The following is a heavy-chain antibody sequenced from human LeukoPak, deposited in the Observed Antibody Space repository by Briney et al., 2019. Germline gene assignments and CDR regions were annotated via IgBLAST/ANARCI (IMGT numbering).Heavy chain of an antibody. CDR2: VSGSGDNT. D-gene: IGHD3-22*01. J-gene: IGHJ4*02. CDR1: GFIFSTCG. V-gene: IGHV3-23*01. CDR3: AKGYLYDSSAYYFDY. Sequence: PGGSLRISCAASGFIFSTCGMAWVRQSPGKGQEWVSTVSGSGDNTHYADSVKDRFTISRDNSKNTLYLQMNSLRAEDTAVYYCAKGYLYDSSAYYFDYWGQGTLVTVSS.